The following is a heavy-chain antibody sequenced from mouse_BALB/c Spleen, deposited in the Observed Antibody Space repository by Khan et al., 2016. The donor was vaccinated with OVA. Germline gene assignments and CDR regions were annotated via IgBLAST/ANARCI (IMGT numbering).Heavy chain of an antibody. CDR1: GFTFSSYG. V-gene: IGHV5-17*02. CDR3: GTSYYYGYYFDY. D-gene: IGHD1-1*01. Sequence: EVELVESGGGLVQPGGSRKLSCAASGFTFSSYGMHWVRQAPEKGLEWVAYISGDSSTIYYTDTVKGRFTISRDNTKNTLSLQMTSLMSEDTAMYYCGTSYYYGYYFDYWGPGTTLTVSS. CDR2: ISGDSSTI. J-gene: IGHJ2*01.